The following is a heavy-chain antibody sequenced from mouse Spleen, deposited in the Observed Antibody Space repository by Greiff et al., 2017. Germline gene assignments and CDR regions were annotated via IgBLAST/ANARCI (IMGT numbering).Heavy chain of an antibody. V-gene: IGHV1-72*01. D-gene: IGHD4-1*01. J-gene: IGHJ4*01. CDR3: ARTGTGYAMDY. CDR1: GYTFTSYW. CDR2: IDPNSGGT. Sequence: VQLQQPGAELVKPGASVKLSCKASGYTFTSYWMHWVKQRPGRGLEWIGRIDPNSGGTKYNKKFKSKATLTVDKPSSTAYMQLSSLTSEDSAVYYCARTGTGYAMDYWGQGTSVTVSS.